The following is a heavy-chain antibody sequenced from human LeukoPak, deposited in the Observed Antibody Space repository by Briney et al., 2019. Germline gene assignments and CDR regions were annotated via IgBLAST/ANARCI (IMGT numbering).Heavy chain of an antibody. D-gene: IGHD1-26*01. V-gene: IGHV3-7*01. CDR3: ARESEAGASDY. CDR1: GFTVSYNY. J-gene: IGHJ4*02. CDR2: IKQDGSEK. Sequence: PGGSLRLSCAASGFTVSYNYMSWVRQAPGKGLEWVANIKQDGSEKYYVDSVKGRFTISRDNAKNSLYLQMNSLRAEDTAVYYCARESEAGASDYWGQGTLVTVSS.